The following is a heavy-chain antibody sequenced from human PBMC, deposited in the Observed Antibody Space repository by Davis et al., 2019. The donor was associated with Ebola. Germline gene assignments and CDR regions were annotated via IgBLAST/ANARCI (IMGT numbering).Heavy chain of an antibody. CDR2: ISYDGSNK. CDR3: ARVYSSGYYWDY. Sequence: GGSLRLSCAASGFTFSSYAMHWVRQAPGKGLEWVAVISYDGSNKYYADSVKGRFTISRDNSKNTLYLQMNSLRDEDTAVYYCARVYSSGYYWDYWGQGTLVTVSS. V-gene: IGHV3-30-3*01. D-gene: IGHD3-22*01. CDR1: GFTFSSYA. J-gene: IGHJ4*02.